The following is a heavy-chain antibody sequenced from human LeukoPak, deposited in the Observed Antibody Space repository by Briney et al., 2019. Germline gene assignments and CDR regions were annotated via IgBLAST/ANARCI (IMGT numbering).Heavy chain of an antibody. CDR3: AAAYGSGGPRDY. J-gene: IGHJ4*02. Sequence: SVKVSCKASGFTFTSSSVQWVRQARGQRLEWIGWIVVGSGNTNYAQKFQERVTITRDMSTSTAYMELSSLRSEDAAVYYCAAAYGSGGPRDYWGQGTLVTVSS. V-gene: IGHV1-58*01. CDR1: GFTFTSSS. D-gene: IGHD3-10*01. CDR2: IVVGSGNT.